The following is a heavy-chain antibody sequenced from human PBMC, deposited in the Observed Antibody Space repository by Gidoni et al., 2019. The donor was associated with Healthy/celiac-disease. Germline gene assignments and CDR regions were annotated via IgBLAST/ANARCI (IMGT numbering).Heavy chain of an antibody. J-gene: IGHJ4*02. V-gene: IGHV3-23*01. CDR2: ISGSGGST. D-gene: IGHD4-17*01. CDR1: GFTFCSYA. Sequence: LVQPGGSLRLSCAASGFTFCSYAMSWVSQAPGKGREWVSAISGSGGSTYYADSVKGRFTISRDNSKNTLYLQMNSLRAEDTAVYYCAKADYGGKGGYFDYWGQGTLVTVSS. CDR3: AKADYGGKGGYFDY.